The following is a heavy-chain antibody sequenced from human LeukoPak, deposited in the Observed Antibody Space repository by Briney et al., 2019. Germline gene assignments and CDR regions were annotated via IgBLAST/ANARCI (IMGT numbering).Heavy chain of an antibody. V-gene: IGHV3-21*01. CDR1: GSTFSSYS. D-gene: IGHD6-13*01. CDR2: ISSSSSYV. J-gene: IGHJ3*02. CDR3: ARVMYSSSWPGAFDI. Sequence: GGSLRLSCAASGSTFSSYSMNWVRQAPGKGLEWISSISSSSSYVYYADSVKGRFTISRDNAKNSLYLQMNSLRAEDTAVYYCARVMYSSSWPGAFDIWGQGTMVTVSS.